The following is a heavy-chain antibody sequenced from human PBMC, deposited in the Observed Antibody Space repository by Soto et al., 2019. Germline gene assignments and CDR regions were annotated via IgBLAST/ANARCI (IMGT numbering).Heavy chain of an antibody. CDR3: GSPYSGSWYCLDF. D-gene: IGHD6-13*01. J-gene: IGHJ4*02. V-gene: IGHV1-3*01. CDR2: INAGNGNT. CDR1: GYTFTGYA. Sequence: ASVKVSCKASGYTFTGYAMHWVRQAPGQRLEWMGWINAGNGNTKYSQKFQGRFTISRDNAKNTVYLQMNSLRAEDTAVYYCGSPYSGSWYCLDFWGQGTLVTVSS.